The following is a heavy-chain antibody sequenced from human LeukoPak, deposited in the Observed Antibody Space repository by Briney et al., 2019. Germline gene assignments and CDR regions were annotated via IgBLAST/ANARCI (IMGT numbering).Heavy chain of an antibody. CDR2: VDPEDGET. CDR1: GYTFTGYY. J-gene: IGHJ4*02. D-gene: IGHD6-13*01. Sequence: ASVKISCKVSGYTFTGYYMHWVQQAPGKGLEWMGLVDPEDGETIYAEKFQGRVTITADTSTDTAYMELSSLRSEDTAVYYCATDFIAAAGTYWGQGTLVTVSS. V-gene: IGHV1-69-2*01. CDR3: ATDFIAAAGTY.